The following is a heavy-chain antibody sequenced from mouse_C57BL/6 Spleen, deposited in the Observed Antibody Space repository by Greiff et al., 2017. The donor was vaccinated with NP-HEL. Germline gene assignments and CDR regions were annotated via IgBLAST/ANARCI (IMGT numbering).Heavy chain of an antibody. Sequence: QVQLQQSGAELVKPGASVKLSCKASGYTFTSYWITWVKQRPGQGLAWIGDIYPGSGSTNYNEKFKSKATLTVDTSSSTASMQLSSLTSEDSAVYYCARTSLYGSSLDYWGQGTTLTVSS. CDR1: GYTFTSYW. D-gene: IGHD1-1*01. V-gene: IGHV1-55*01. CDR2: IYPGSGST. J-gene: IGHJ2*01. CDR3: ARTSLYGSSLDY.